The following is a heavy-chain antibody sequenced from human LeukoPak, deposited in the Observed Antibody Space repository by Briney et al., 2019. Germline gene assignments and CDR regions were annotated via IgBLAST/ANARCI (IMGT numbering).Heavy chain of an antibody. V-gene: IGHV4-30-4*08. CDR1: GGSISSGDYY. CDR3: ARFIYSGGVIFY. J-gene: IGHJ4*02. Sequence: PSQTLSLTCTVSGGSISSGDYYWSWIRQPPGKGLEWIGYIYYSGSTYYNPSLKSRVTISVDTSKNQFSLKLSSVTAADTAVYYCARFIYSGGVIFYWGQGTLVTVSS. CDR2: IYYSGST. D-gene: IGHD3-16*02.